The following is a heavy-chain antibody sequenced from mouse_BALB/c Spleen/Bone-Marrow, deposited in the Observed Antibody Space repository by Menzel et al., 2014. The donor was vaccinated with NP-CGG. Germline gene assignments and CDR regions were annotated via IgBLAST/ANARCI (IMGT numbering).Heavy chain of an antibody. CDR3: AKGPNWDGYFDY. V-gene: IGHV2-3*01. CDR2: IWGDGST. D-gene: IGHD4-1*01. Sequence: VQRVESGPGLVAPSQSLSITCSVSGFSLPSYGVRWVRQPPGKDLEWLGVIWGDGSTNYHSALISRLSISKDNSKSQVFLKLNSLQTDDTATYYCAKGPNWDGYFDYWGQGTTLTVSS. CDR1: GFSLPSYG. J-gene: IGHJ2*01.